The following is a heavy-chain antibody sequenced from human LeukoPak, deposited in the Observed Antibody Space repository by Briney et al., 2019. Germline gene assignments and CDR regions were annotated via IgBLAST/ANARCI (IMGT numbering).Heavy chain of an antibody. CDR2: ISSSSSYT. D-gene: IGHD6-19*01. V-gene: IGHV3-11*05. Sequence: GGSLRLSCAASGFTFSDYYMSWIRQAPGKGLEWVSYISSSSSYTNYADSVKGRFTISRDNAKNSLYLQMNSLRAEDMAVYYCARVVPDKAVADYWGQGTLVTVSS. CDR1: GFTFSDYY. J-gene: IGHJ4*02. CDR3: ARVVPDKAVADY.